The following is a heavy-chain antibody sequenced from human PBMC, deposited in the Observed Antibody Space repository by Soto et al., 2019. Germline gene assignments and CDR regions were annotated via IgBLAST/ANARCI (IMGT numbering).Heavy chain of an antibody. CDR2: IYYSGVT. CDR3: AGGVFY. J-gene: IGHJ4*02. Sequence: QVQLLESGPGLVKPSQTLSLTCTVSGGSISIGGYYWSWIRQHPGKGLEWIAYIYYSGVTYYSPSLKSRVTISIDTSKNQFSLKLSSVTASDTAVYYCAGGVFYSGQGTLVTVSS. V-gene: IGHV4-31*03. D-gene: IGHD3-16*01. CDR1: GGSISIGGYY.